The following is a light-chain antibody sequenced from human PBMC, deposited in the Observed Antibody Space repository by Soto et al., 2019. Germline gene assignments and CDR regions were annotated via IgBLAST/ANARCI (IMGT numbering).Light chain of an antibody. V-gene: IGLV2-14*01. CDR2: DVS. CDR3: SSYTSTTPPGV. J-gene: IGLJ1*01. Sequence: QSALTQPASVSGSPGQSITISCTGTSSDVGGYNYVSWYQQHPGKAPKLMIYDVSNRPSGVSNRFSGSKSGNTASLTISGPQAEDEADYSCSSYTSTTPPGVFETGPKATAL. CDR1: SSDVGGYNY.